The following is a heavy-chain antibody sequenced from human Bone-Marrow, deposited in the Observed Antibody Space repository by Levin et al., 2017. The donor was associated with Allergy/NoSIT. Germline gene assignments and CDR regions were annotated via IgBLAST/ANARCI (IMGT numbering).Heavy chain of an antibody. CDR2: IYSDGNII. D-gene: IGHD1-1*01. CDR3: ARENESFDF. J-gene: IGHJ4*02. CDR1: GFTFSNSW. V-gene: IGHV3-74*01. Sequence: GESLKISCAASGFTFSNSWMHWVRQAPGQGLVWVSGIYSDGNIIGYADSVKGRFTISRDNAKNTLFLQMNSLRADDTAVYYCARENESFDFWGQGTLVTVSS.